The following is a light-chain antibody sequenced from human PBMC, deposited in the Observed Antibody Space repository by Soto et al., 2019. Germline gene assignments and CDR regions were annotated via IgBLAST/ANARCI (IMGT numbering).Light chain of an antibody. V-gene: IGKV3-11*01. CDR2: DAS. Sequence: EIVLTQSPATLSLSPGERATLSCRASQSISSYLVWYQQKPGQAPRVLIYDASNRATGIPARFSGSGSETDFTIIISSVAPEDFSFYYCQQRYNSHPTFGQGTKVEIK. CDR1: QSISSY. J-gene: IGKJ1*01. CDR3: QQRYNSHPT.